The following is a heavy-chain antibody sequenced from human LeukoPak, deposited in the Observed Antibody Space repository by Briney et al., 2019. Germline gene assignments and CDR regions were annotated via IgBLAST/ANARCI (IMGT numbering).Heavy chain of an antibody. V-gene: IGHV3-64*01. Sequence: PGGSLRLSCAASGFTFSSYALHWVRQAPGKGLEYISGISTNGGSTYYANSVQGRFTISRDNSNNTLYLQMGSLRADDMAIYYCARDQEMSTDEHYFDYWGQGTLVTVSS. J-gene: IGHJ4*02. CDR2: ISTNGGST. D-gene: IGHD5-24*01. CDR1: GFTFSSYA. CDR3: ARDQEMSTDEHYFDY.